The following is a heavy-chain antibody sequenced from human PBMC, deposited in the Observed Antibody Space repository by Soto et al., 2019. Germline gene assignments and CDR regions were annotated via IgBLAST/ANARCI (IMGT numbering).Heavy chain of an antibody. J-gene: IGHJ5*02. CDR3: ARGGYYDFWSGPDNWFDP. V-gene: IGHV3-48*01. D-gene: IGHD3-3*01. CDR1: GFTFSSYS. Sequence: EVQLVESGGGLVQPGGSLRLSCAASGFTFSSYSMNWVRQAPGQGLEWVSYISSSSSTIYYADSVKGRFTISRDNAKNSLYLQMNSLRAEDTAVYYCARGGYYDFWSGPDNWFDPLGQGTLVTVSS. CDR2: ISSSSSTI.